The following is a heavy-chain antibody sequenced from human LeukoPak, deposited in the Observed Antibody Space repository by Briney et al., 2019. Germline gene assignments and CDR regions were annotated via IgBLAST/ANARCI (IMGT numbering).Heavy chain of an antibody. D-gene: IGHD1-26*01. V-gene: IGHV3-48*01. J-gene: IGHJ4*02. CDR2: ISRDGGRTL. CDR1: GFSLSSYS. CDR3: ARIWDGYSGSDY. Sequence: PGGSLRLSCAFSGFSLSSYSMKWVRQAPGKGLEWIAYISRDGGRTLYYADSVKGRFTISRDTAQNSIYLQMNSLRVEDTAVYYCARIWDGYSGSDYWGQGTLVTVSS.